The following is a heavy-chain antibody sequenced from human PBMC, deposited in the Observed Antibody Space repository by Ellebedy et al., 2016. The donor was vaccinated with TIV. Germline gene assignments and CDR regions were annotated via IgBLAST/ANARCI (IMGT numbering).Heavy chain of an antibody. CDR3: AEGRSGWYYFDY. D-gene: IGHD6-19*01. V-gene: IGHV4-34*01. Sequence: SETLSLTCGVYGGSFSGYYWSWVRQPPGKGLEWIGEVNQSGRTNYHPSLKSRVTISVDTSKNQFSLRLSSVTAAATAVYYCAEGRSGWYYFDYWGQGTLVTVSS. CDR2: VNQSGRT. CDR1: GGSFSGYY. J-gene: IGHJ4*02.